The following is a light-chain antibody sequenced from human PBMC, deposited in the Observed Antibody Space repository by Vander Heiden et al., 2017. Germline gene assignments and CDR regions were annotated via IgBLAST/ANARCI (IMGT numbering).Light chain of an antibody. CDR1: QGIRND. CDR2: AAS. V-gene: IGKV1-6*01. Sequence: AIQMTQSPSSLSASVGDRVIITCRASQGIRNDLGWYQQRPGKAPKLLIYAASSLQAGVPLRFSGSGSGTDFTLTISSLQPEDFATYYCLQDYSDPRTFGQGTKVEIK. CDR3: LQDYSDPRT. J-gene: IGKJ1*01.